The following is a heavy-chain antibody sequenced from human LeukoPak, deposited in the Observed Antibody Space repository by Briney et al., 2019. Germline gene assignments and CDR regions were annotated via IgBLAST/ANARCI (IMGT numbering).Heavy chain of an antibody. D-gene: IGHD6-6*01. V-gene: IGHV4-59*01. J-gene: IGHJ4*02. CDR3: ARGEYSSSVGFDY. CDR2: IYYSGST. Sequence: SETLSLTCTVSGGSISSYYWSWIRQPPGKGLEWLGYIYYSGSTNYNPSLKSRVTISVDTSKNQFSLKLSSVTAADTAVYYCARGEYSSSVGFDYWGQGTLVTVSS. CDR1: GGSISSYY.